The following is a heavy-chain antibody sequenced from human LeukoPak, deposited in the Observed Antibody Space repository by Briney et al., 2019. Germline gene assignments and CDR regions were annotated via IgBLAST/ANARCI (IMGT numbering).Heavy chain of an antibody. CDR1: GGSISTSRYY. V-gene: IGHV4-39*01. CDR3: ARTLLPTRGFRPYYFDY. Sequence: SETLSLSCTVSGGSISTSRYYWGWIRQPPGKGLEWIGCIYYSGSTYYHPSLNSRVTISVDTSKNQFSLKLSSVTAADTAVYYCARTLLPTRGFRPYYFDYWGQGTLVTVSS. CDR2: IYYSGST. J-gene: IGHJ4*02. D-gene: IGHD2-15*01.